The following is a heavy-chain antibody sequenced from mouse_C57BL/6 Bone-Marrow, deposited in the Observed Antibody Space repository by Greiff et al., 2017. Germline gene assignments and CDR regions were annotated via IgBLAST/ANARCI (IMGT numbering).Heavy chain of an antibody. Sequence: VQRVESGAELAKPGASVKLSCKASGYTFTSYWMHWVKQRPGQGLEWIGYINPSSGYTKYNQKFKDKATLTADKSSSTAYMQLSSLTYEDSAVYYCAREDSNYSWFAYWGQGTLVTVSA. J-gene: IGHJ3*01. D-gene: IGHD2-5*01. CDR1: GYTFTSYW. CDR3: AREDSNYSWFAY. V-gene: IGHV1-7*01. CDR2: INPSSGYT.